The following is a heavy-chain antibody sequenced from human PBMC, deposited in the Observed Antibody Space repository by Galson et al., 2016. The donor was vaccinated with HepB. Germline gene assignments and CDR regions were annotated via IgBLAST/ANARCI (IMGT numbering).Heavy chain of an antibody. D-gene: IGHD5-24*01. J-gene: IGHJ4*02. V-gene: IGHV3-9*01. CDR3: ASIYSGYNSWVDY. CDR2: ISWNSVGV. Sequence: SLRLSCAASGFSFDDYGMDWVRQGPGKGLEWVAGISWNSVGVGYADSVKGRFTISRDNAKNSLHLQMNSLRPEDTAVYYCASIYSGYNSWVDYWGQGTLVTVSS. CDR1: GFSFDDYG.